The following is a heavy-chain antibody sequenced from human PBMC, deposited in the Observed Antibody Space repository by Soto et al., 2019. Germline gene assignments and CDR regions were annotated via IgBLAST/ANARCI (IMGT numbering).Heavy chain of an antibody. J-gene: IGHJ4*02. D-gene: IGHD1-26*01. CDR3: ARSGGGSHYAFDN. Sequence: QVQLQQWGAGLLKPSETLSLTCGVSGGPLSDYNWSWIRQAPGAGLEWIGEIGPSGATNYNPSLRIRVTIPQDMSKSQFSRRLTSVTAADTAVYHGARSGGGSHYAFDNWGQGALSPVSS. V-gene: IGHV4-34*01. CDR1: GGPLSDYN. CDR2: IGPSGAT.